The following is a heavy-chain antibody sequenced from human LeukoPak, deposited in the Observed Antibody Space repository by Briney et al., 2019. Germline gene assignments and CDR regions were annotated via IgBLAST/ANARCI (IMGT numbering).Heavy chain of an antibody. V-gene: IGHV3-30*04. Sequence: GGSLRLSCAASGFTFRTYAVNWVRQAPGKGLEWVAVISDDGSNKYYAESVKGQFTISRDNSMNTLYLQMNSLRAEDTAVYYCARGPSGYHNTGGQGTLVTVSS. D-gene: IGHD5-12*01. CDR2: ISDDGSNK. CDR1: GFTFRTYA. J-gene: IGHJ4*02. CDR3: ARGPSGYHNT.